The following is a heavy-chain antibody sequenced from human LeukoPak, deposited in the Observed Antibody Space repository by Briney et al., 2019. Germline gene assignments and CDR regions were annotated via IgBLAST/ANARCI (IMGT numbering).Heavy chain of an antibody. Sequence: GGSLRLSSAASGFTFGSYWMSWVRQAPGKGLEWVANINQDGSEKYYVDSVKGRFTISRDNAKNSLYLQMNSLRADDTAVYYCARDKIVGATHFDYWGQGTLVTVSS. CDR3: ARDKIVGATHFDY. J-gene: IGHJ4*02. CDR2: INQDGSEK. CDR1: GFTFGSYW. D-gene: IGHD1-26*01. V-gene: IGHV3-7*03.